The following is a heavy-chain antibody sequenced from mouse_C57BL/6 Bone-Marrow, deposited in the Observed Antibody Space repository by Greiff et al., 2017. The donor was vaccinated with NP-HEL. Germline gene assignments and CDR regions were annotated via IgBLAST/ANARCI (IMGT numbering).Heavy chain of an antibody. CDR1: GFTFSDYY. V-gene: IGHV5-12*01. CDR3: ARHDLYYFDY. J-gene: IGHJ2*01. Sequence: EVQGVESGGGLVQPGGSLKLSCAASGFTFSDYYMYWVRQTPEKRLEWVAYISNGGGSTYYPDTVKGRFTISRDNAKNTLYLQMSRLKSEDTAMYYCARHDLYYFDYWGQGTTLTVSS. CDR2: ISNGGGST.